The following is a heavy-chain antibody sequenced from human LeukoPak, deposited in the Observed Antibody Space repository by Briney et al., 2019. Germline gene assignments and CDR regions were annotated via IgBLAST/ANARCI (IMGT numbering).Heavy chain of an antibody. D-gene: IGHD3-10*01. CDR2: INSDGSST. J-gene: IGHJ4*02. CDR1: GFTFSSYW. Sequence: GGSLRLSCAASGFTFSSYWMHWVRQAPGKGLVWVSRINSDGSSTSYADSVKGRFTISRDNAKNSLYLQMNSLRAEDTAVYYCARSGLYSGSGDCWGQGTLVTVSS. CDR3: ARSGLYSGSGDC. V-gene: IGHV3-74*01.